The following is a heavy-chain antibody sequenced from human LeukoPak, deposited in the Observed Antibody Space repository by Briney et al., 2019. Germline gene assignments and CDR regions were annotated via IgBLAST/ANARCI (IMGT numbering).Heavy chain of an antibody. V-gene: IGHV3-66*01. D-gene: IGHD6-6*01. J-gene: IGHJ4*02. CDR2: IYSGGST. Sequence: ETLSLTCAVYGGSLSGYYWSWIRQPPGKGLEWVSVIYSGGSTYYADSVKGRFTISRDNSKNTLYLQMNSLRAEDTAVYYCARVGGGAARPFDYWGQGTLVTVSS. CDR1: GGSLSGYY. CDR3: ARVGGGAARPFDY.